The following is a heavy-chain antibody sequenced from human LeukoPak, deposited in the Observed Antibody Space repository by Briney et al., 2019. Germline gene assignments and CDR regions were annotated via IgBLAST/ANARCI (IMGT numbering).Heavy chain of an antibody. V-gene: IGHV1-2*02. Sequence: ASVKVSCKASGYTFTGYYMHWVRQAPGHALEWMGWINPNSAGTNYAQKFQRRVTMTRDASISTAYMELSRLRSDDTAVYYCARDQGEYYGSGSYYKRYYYMDVWGKGTTVTVSS. CDR2: INPNSAGT. CDR1: GYTFTGYY. J-gene: IGHJ6*03. D-gene: IGHD3-10*01. CDR3: ARDQGEYYGSGSYYKRYYYMDV.